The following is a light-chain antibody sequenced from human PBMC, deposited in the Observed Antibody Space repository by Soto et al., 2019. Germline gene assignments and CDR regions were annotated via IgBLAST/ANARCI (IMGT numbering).Light chain of an antibody. V-gene: IGLV3-25*03. CDR3: QSADSSGTYTM. Sequence: SYELTQPPSVSVSPGQTARITCSGDALPKQYAYWYQQKPGQAPMLVIYKDSERPSGIPERFSGSSSGTTVTLTISGVQAEDEADYYCQSADSSGTYTMFGSGTQLTVL. CDR2: KDS. CDR1: ALPKQY. J-gene: IGLJ6*01.